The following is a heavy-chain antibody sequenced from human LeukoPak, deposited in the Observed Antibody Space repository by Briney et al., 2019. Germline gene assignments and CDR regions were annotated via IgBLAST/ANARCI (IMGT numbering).Heavy chain of an antibody. D-gene: IGHD3-16*01. Sequence: AGGSLRLSCAASGFTVSSNYMSWVRQAPGKGLEWVSVIYSGGSTYYADSVKGRFTISRDNSKNTLYLQMNSLRAEDTAVYYCARGPLWGLDGFDYWGQGTLVTVSS. CDR2: IYSGGST. CDR1: GFTVSSNY. CDR3: ARGPLWGLDGFDY. V-gene: IGHV3-53*01. J-gene: IGHJ4*02.